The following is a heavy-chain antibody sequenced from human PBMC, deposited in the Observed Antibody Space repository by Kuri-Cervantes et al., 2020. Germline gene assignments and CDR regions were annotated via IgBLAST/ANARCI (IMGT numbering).Heavy chain of an antibody. CDR3: ARNSWGRDSFDI. CDR1: GGSISSSSYY. CDR2: IYYSGST. J-gene: IGHJ3*02. Sequence: ESLKISCTVSGGSISSSSYYWGWIRQPPGKGLEWIGSIYYSGSTNYNPSLKSRVTMSVDTSKNQFSLKLSSVTAADTALYYCARNSWGRDSFDIWGQGTMVTVSS. D-gene: IGHD1-26*01. V-gene: IGHV4-39*07.